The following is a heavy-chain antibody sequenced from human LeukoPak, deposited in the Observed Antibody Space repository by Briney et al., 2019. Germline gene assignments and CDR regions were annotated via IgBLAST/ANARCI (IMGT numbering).Heavy chain of an antibody. CDR3: TTGGQGFIVVVPAASGLDY. D-gene: IGHD2-2*01. Sequence: PGGSLRLSCAASGFTFSSAWMSWVRQAPGKGMEWVGRIKSKTDGGTTDYAAPVKGRFTISRDDSKNTLYLQMNSLKTEDTAVYYCTTGGQGFIVVVPAASGLDYWAREPWSPSPQ. CDR1: GFTFSSAW. J-gene: IGHJ4*02. V-gene: IGHV3-15*01. CDR2: IKSKTDGGTT.